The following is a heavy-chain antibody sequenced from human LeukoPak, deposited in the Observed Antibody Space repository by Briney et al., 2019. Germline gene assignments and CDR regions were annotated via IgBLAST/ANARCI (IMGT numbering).Heavy chain of an antibody. CDR1: GFTFSSYG. Sequence: GGSLRLSXAASGFTFSSYGMHWVRQTPGKGLEWVAVIWYDGSNKYYADSVKGRFTISRDNSKNTLYLQMNSLRAEDTAVYYCAKDPGLGGYYYDSSGYPSWGQGTLVTVSS. J-gene: IGHJ4*02. D-gene: IGHD3-22*01. CDR3: AKDPGLGGYYYDSSGYPS. V-gene: IGHV3-33*06. CDR2: IWYDGSNK.